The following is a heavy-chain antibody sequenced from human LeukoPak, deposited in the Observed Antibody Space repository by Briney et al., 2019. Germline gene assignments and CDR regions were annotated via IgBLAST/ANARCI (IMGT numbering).Heavy chain of an antibody. CDR2: IWYDGSDK. CDR3: AKGKWELLSFFDY. J-gene: IGHJ4*02. CDR1: GFTFSNYG. Sequence: PGRSLRLSCAASGFTFSNYGMHWVRQAPGKGLEWVAVIWYDGSDKYHADSVKGRFTISRDNSKNTLYLQMNSLRVEDMAVYYCAKGKWELLSFFDYWGQGTLVTVSS. V-gene: IGHV3-33*06. D-gene: IGHD1-26*01.